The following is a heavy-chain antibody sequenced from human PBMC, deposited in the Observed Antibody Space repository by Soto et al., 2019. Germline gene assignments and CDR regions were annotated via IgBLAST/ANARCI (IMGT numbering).Heavy chain of an antibody. J-gene: IGHJ4*02. CDR1: GGPLGNTTYY. D-gene: IGHD3-10*01. V-gene: IGHV4-39*07. CDR2: FFVGGNT. Sequence: LETPSLSRTFSGGPLGNTTYYLGWVRHPPGKGLEWIASFFVGGNTYYNPSLKSRVTISVDTSKNQFSLKLSSVTAADTAVYYCASAPRGNYGYPSNFDYWGQGTLVT. CDR3: ASAPRGNYGYPSNFDY.